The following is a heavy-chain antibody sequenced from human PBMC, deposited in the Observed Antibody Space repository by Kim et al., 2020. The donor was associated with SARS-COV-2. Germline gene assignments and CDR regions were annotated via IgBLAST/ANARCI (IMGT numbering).Heavy chain of an antibody. V-gene: IGHV3-74*01. CDR3: ARDPDSGGWSTFNY. CDR1: GFTFSSYW. Sequence: GSLRLSCAASGFTFSSYWMHWVRQAPGKGLVWVSRIKGDGSTTDNADSVKGRFTISRDNAKNTLYLQMNSLRAEDTAVYYCARDPDSGGWSTFNYWGQGTLVTVSS. CDR2: IKGDGSTT. D-gene: IGHD6-19*01. J-gene: IGHJ4*02.